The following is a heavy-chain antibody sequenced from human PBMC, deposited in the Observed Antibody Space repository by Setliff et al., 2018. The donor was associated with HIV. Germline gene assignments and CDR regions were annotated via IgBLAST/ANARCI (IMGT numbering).Heavy chain of an antibody. D-gene: IGHD5-12*01. CDR3: GRWGHGYNSYDH. Sequence: PSETLSLTCTVSGGSISSHYWSWIRQPPGKGLEWIGSIYYSGSTNYNPSLKSRVTISVDTSKNQFSLTLRSLTAADTAVYYCGRWGHGYNSYDHWGQGTLVTVSS. V-gene: IGHV4-59*11. CDR1: GGSISSHY. J-gene: IGHJ4*02. CDR2: IYYSGST.